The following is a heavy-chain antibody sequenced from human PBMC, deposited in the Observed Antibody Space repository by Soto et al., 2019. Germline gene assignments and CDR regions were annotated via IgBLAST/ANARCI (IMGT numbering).Heavy chain of an antibody. CDR3: ARDGVGATTYFGYFDY. J-gene: IGHJ4*02. CDR2: TRHDGINT. Sequence: QVQLVESGGGVVQPGRSLRLSCAASGFNFRGYGMHWVRQAPGKGLEWVAITRHDGINTYYADSVRGRFTISRDNSKNTLYLQMNSLRVEDTAVYYCARDGVGATTYFGYFDYWGQGTPITVSS. D-gene: IGHD1-26*01. CDR1: GFNFRGYG. V-gene: IGHV3-33*01.